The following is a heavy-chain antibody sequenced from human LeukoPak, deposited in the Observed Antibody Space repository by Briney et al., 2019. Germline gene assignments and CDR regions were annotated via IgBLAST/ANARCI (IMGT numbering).Heavy chain of an antibody. V-gene: IGHV4-31*03. D-gene: IGHD2-21*02. CDR3: ARDFLRTASPDAFDF. J-gene: IGHJ3*01. CDR2: ISYSGNT. Sequence: SETLSLTCTVSGDSISSDGYSWTWIRHPPGNGLEWIGHISYSGNTYYNPSLKSRVTLSVDASKNQFSLNLTSVTAADTAIYYCARDFLRTASPDAFDFWGQGAMVTVSS. CDR1: GDSISSDGYS.